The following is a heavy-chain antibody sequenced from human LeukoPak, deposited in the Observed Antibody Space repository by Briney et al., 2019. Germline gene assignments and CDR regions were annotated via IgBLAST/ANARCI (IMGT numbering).Heavy chain of an antibody. CDR3: AREARTTVRFYYYYYMDV. CDR1: GFTFSSYS. D-gene: IGHD4-17*01. Sequence: GGSLRLSCAASGFTFSSYSMNWVRQAPGKGLEWVSYISSSSSTIYYADSVKGRFTISRGNAKNSLYLQMNSLRDEDTAVYYCAREARTTVRFYYYYYMDVWGKGTTVTVSS. J-gene: IGHJ6*03. CDR2: ISSSSSTI. V-gene: IGHV3-48*02.